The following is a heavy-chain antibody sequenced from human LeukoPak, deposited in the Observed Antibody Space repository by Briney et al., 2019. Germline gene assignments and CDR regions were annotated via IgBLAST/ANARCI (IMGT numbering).Heavy chain of an antibody. J-gene: IGHJ4*02. CDR3: ARGGELLNY. CDR1: GGSVSSGNYY. V-gene: IGHV4-61*02. D-gene: IGHD1-26*01. CDR2: IYTSGST. Sequence: KTSQTLSLTCTVSGGSVSSGNYYWSWIRQPAGKGLEWIGRIYTSGSTNYNPSLKSRVTISADTPKNQFSLNLSSVTAADTAVYYCARGGELLNYWGQGTLVTVSS.